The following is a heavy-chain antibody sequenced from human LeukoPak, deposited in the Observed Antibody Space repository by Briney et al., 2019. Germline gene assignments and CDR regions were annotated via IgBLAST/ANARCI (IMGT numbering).Heavy chain of an antibody. D-gene: IGHD1-26*01. J-gene: IGHJ3*02. V-gene: IGHV4-59*08. CDR1: GGSISSYY. Sequence: SETLSLTCTVSGGSISSYYWSWTRQPPGKGLEWIGYIYYSVSTNYNPSLKSRVTISVDTSKNQFSLKLSSVTAADTAVYYCARPGVGATYAFDIWGQGTMVTVSS. CDR3: ARPGVGATYAFDI. CDR2: IYYSVST.